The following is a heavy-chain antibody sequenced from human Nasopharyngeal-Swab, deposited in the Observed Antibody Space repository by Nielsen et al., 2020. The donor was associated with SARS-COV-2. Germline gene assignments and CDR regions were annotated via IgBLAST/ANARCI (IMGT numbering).Heavy chain of an antibody. V-gene: IGHV3-21*01. CDR2: ISSSSSYI. Sequence: WIRQPPGKGLEWVSSISSSSSYIYYADSVKGRFTISRDNAKNSLYLQMNSLRAEDTAVYYCARDQAYCGGDCYGTLDYGMDVWGQGTTVTVSS. D-gene: IGHD2-21*01. CDR3: ARDQAYCGGDCYGTLDYGMDV. J-gene: IGHJ6*02.